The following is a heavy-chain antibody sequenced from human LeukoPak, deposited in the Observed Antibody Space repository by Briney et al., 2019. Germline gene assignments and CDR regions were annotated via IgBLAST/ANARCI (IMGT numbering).Heavy chain of an antibody. CDR3: AKDIAQGYTFGSIEQDY. CDR2: ISESGSGT. D-gene: IGHD5-18*01. V-gene: IGHV3-23*01. J-gene: IGHJ4*02. Sequence: GGSLRLSCVVSGSTSSSYAMSWVRQAPGKGLEWVSAISESGSGTYYADSVKGRFTISRDNSKDTLSLQMNSLRAEDTAVYYCAKDIAQGYTFGSIEQDYWGQGTLVTVSS. CDR1: GSTSSSYA.